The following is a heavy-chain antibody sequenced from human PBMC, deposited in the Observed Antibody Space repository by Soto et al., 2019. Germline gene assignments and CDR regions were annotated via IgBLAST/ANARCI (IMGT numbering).Heavy chain of an antibody. Sequence: GGSLRLSCAASGFTFSSYAMHWVRQAPGKGLEWVAVISYDGSNKYYADSVKGRFTISRDNSKNTLYLQMNSLRAEDTAVYYCATLSIAVAGKYNWFDPWGQGTLVTVSS. V-gene: IGHV3-30-3*01. CDR1: GFTFSSYA. J-gene: IGHJ5*02. D-gene: IGHD6-19*01. CDR2: ISYDGSNK. CDR3: ATLSIAVAGKYNWFDP.